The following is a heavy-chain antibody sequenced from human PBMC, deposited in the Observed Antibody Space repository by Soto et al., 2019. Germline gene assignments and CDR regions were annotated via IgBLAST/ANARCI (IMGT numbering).Heavy chain of an antibody. Sequence: PSETLSLTCTVSGGSLSSGGYYWSWIRQHPGKGLEWIGYIYYSGSTYYNPSLKSRVTISVDTSKNQFSLKLSSVTAADTAVYYCARGAHYYYSGMDVWGQGTTVTVSS. J-gene: IGHJ6*02. V-gene: IGHV4-31*03. D-gene: IGHD3-16*01. CDR3: ARGAHYYYSGMDV. CDR1: GGSLSSGGYY. CDR2: IYYSGST.